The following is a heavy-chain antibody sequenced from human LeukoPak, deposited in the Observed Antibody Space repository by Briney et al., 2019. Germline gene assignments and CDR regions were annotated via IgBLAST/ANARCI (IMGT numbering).Heavy chain of an antibody. V-gene: IGHV3-64*01. CDR3: ARAMIVRYYGMDV. CDR2: ISSNGGST. D-gene: IGHD3-22*01. J-gene: IGHJ6*02. Sequence: GGSLRLSCAASGFTFSSYAMHWVRQAPGKGLEYVSAISSNGGSTYYANSVKGRFTISRDSSKNTLYLQMGSLRAEDMAVYYCARAMIVRYYGMDVWGQGTTVTVSS. CDR1: GFTFSSYA.